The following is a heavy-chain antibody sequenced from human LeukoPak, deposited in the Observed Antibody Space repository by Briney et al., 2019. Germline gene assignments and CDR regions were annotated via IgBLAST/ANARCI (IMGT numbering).Heavy chain of an antibody. CDR2: IYSGGST. D-gene: IGHD1-26*01. J-gene: IGHJ3*02. CDR1: GFTVSSNY. Sequence: GGSLRLSCAASGFTVSSNYMSWVRQAPGKGLEWVSVIYSGGSTYYADSVKGRFTISRDNSKNTLYLQMNSLRAEDTAVYYCAKDHSRGDPPTDSGAFDIWGQGTMVTVSS. V-gene: IGHV3-53*01. CDR3: AKDHSRGDPPTDSGAFDI.